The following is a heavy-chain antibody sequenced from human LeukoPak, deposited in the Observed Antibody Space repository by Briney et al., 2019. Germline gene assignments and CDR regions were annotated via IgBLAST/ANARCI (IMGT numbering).Heavy chain of an antibody. Sequence: SETLSLTCAVYGGSFSGYYWSWIRQPPGKGLEWIGEINHSGSTNYNPSLKSRVTISVDTSKNQFSLKLSSVTAAGTAVYYCASPSKGYWGQGTLVTVSS. CDR3: ASPSKGY. CDR2: INHSGST. CDR1: GGSFSGYY. J-gene: IGHJ4*02. V-gene: IGHV4-34*01.